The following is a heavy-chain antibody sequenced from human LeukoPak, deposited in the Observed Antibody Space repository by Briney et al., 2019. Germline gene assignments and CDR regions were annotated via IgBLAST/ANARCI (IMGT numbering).Heavy chain of an antibody. V-gene: IGHV3-15*01. CDR2: IKSKTDGGTT. Sequence: GGSLTLPCAASAFPLNNAWMMWLRQSPAKGREWGDHIKSKTDGGTTDYAAPVKGRFTLSRDDSKNTLYLQMNSLKTEDTAVYYCTTVGVVVPAATFDYWGQGTLVTVSS. D-gene: IGHD2-2*01. J-gene: IGHJ4*02. CDR1: AFPLNNAW. CDR3: TTVGVVVPAATFDY.